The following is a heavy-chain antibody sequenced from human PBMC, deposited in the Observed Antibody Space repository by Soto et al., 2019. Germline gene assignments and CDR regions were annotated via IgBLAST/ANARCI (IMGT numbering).Heavy chain of an antibody. J-gene: IGHJ4*02. CDR1: GYTFTDYW. CDR2: IYAGDSDT. Sequence: GESLKISCKCSGYTFTDYWIGWVRQMPGKGLEYMGTIYAGDSDTRYSPSFEGRFTISRDNSKNTLYLQMNSLRAEDTAVYYCASSTGFLAGPTVWGQGTLVTVSS. D-gene: IGHD3-3*01. CDR3: ASSTGFLAGPTV. V-gene: IGHV5-51*01.